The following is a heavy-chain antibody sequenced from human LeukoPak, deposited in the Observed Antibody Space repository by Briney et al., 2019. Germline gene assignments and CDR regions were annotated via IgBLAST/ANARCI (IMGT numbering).Heavy chain of an antibody. CDR1: GFTFSNYA. CDR2: ISYDGSHK. J-gene: IGHJ4*02. Sequence: GGSLRLSCAVSGFTFSNYAIHWVRQVPGKGLEWVSLISYDGSHKFYADSVKGRFTISRDNSNNTLYLQLNSLRGEDTAVYYCAKGRAQTTIYSIEFDYWGQGTLVAVSS. CDR3: AKGRAQTTIYSIEFDY. V-gene: IGHV3-30*18. D-gene: IGHD3-3*01.